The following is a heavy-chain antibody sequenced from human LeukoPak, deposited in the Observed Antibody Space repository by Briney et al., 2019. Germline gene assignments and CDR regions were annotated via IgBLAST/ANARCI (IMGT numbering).Heavy chain of an antibody. J-gene: IGHJ4*02. D-gene: IGHD6-19*01. CDR3: ARVVAVADDKGGKENYFDY. Sequence: SETLSLTCAVSGGSISSGGYSWSWIRQPPGKGLEWIGYIYHSGSTYYNPSLKSRVTISVDRPKNQFSLKLSSVTAADTAVYYCARVVAVADDKGGKENYFDYWGQGTLVTVSS. CDR1: GGSISSGGYS. CDR2: IYHSGST. V-gene: IGHV4-30-2*01.